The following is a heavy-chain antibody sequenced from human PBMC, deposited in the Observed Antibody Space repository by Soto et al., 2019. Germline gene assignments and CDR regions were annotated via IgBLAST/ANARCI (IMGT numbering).Heavy chain of an antibody. Sequence: QLQLQESGPGLVKPSETLSLTCTVSGGSISSSSYYWGWIRQPPGKGLEWIGSIYYSGRTYYNPSLKSRVTIAVDTSKNQFSLKLSSVTAADTAVYYCARHEGRLWLRGDVWGQGTTVTVSS. D-gene: IGHD5-18*01. V-gene: IGHV4-39*01. CDR3: ARHEGRLWLRGDV. J-gene: IGHJ6*02. CDR1: GGSISSSSYY. CDR2: IYYSGRT.